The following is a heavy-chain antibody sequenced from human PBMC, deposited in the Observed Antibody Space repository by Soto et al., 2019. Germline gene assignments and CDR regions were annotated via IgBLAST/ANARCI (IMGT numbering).Heavy chain of an antibody. D-gene: IGHD3-3*01. CDR1: GFNFSSYN. J-gene: IGHJ6*02. V-gene: IGHV3-48*02. CDR3: AGDSGVAYAMDV. CDR2: LGRSGRTI. Sequence: RLCCATSGFNFSSYNINWVRQAPGKGLEWVSYLGRSGRTIYYADSVKGRFTISRDNAKNSLYLQMNSLRDEDTAVYYCAGDSGVAYAMDVWGQGTTVTVSS.